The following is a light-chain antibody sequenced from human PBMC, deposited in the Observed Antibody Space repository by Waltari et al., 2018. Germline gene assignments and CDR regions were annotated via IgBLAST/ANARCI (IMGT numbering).Light chain of an antibody. V-gene: IGLV2-23*01. CDR2: EGS. CDR1: SSDVGSYNL. Sequence: QPALPQPAPVSGSPGKSIPISCPGTSSDVGSYNLVSWYQQHPGKAPKLMIYEGSKRPSGVSNRFSGSKSGNTASLTISGLQAEDEADYYCCSYAGRSTLVFGGGTKLTVL. CDR3: CSYAGRSTLV. J-gene: IGLJ3*02.